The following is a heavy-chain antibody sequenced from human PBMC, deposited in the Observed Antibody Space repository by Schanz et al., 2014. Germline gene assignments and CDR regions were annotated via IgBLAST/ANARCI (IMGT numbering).Heavy chain of an antibody. J-gene: IGHJ4*02. CDR2: ISNDGSIK. CDR3: AKDSTHIDIVLVPTAIDY. D-gene: IGHD2-2*01. V-gene: IGHV3-30*18. Sequence: QVQLVESGGGVVQPGRSLRLSCAASGFTFGSYGMSWVRQGPGKGLEWVALISNDGSIKYYADSVKGRFTISRDNSKNTLYLHMNTLRSEDTAVYYCAKDSTHIDIVLVPTAIDYWGQGTLVTVSS. CDR1: GFTFGSYG.